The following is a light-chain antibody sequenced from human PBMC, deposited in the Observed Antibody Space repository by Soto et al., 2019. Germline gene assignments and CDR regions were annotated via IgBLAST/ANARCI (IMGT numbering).Light chain of an antibody. J-gene: IGKJ1*01. CDR2: HAS. CDR3: QHDFTYKT. Sequence: DIQMTQSPLSRPAPQGDRVSITFSDSQSIDRWLACYQQRPGTAPIILIYHASSLETGVPSRFSGSGSGTEFTLTISLQPDDDSATYYCQHDFTYKTFGQGTKVDIK. CDR1: QSIDRW. V-gene: IGKV1-5*01.